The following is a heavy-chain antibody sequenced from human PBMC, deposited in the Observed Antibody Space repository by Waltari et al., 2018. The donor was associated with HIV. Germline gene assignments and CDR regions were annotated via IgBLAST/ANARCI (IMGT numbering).Heavy chain of an antibody. Sequence: QVQLQESGPGLLRPSQTLSLTCAVSGVSINIGGYYWRWVRQNPGTGLEWIGHIYNNGNTYYNPSLQILVTISLDTSQHQFSLRVNSVTAADNAVYYCARGRKGYLGIEDFDSWGQGTLVTVSS. CDR3: ARGRKGYLGIEDFDS. CDR2: IYNNGNT. CDR1: GVSINIGGYY. D-gene: IGHD2-15*01. J-gene: IGHJ4*02. V-gene: IGHV4-31*01.